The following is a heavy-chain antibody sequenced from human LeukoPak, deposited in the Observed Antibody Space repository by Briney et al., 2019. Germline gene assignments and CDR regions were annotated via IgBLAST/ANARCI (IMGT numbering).Heavy chain of an antibody. CDR3: ARVDPTLDPDAFDI. J-gene: IGHJ3*02. Sequence: SVKVSCKASEGTFSNHAITWVRQAPGQGLEWVGGVVPVFAITDFAQKFQGRVTFTTDETTSTAYMELSGLRSEDTAIYYCARVDPTLDPDAFDIWGQGTMVTVSS. D-gene: IGHD4-11*01. V-gene: IGHV1-69*05. CDR1: EGTFSNHA. CDR2: VVPVFAIT.